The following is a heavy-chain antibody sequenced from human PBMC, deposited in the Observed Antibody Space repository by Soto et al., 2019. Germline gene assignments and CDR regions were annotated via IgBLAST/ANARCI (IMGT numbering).Heavy chain of an antibody. V-gene: IGHV5-51*01. J-gene: IGHJ6*02. Sequence: PGESLKISCKGSGYTFTDYWIGWVRQLPGKDLEWMGIIYPGDSDTRYSPSFQGHVTITVDKSTNTAYLQWNTLRASDTAMYYCARHSSNFRYYYYAMDVWGQGTTVTVSS. CDR2: IYPGDSDT. CDR1: GYTFTDYW. D-gene: IGHD6-19*01. CDR3: ARHSSNFRYYYYAMDV.